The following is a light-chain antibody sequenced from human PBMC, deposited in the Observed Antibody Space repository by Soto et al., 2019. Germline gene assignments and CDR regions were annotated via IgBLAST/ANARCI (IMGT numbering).Light chain of an antibody. CDR3: QQYNDWPRT. J-gene: IGKJ1*01. CDR1: QSVSSN. Sequence: DIVMTQSPATLSVSPGERATLSCRASQSVSSNLAWYQQKRGQAPRLLMYGASTRATGIPVRFSGSGSGTEFPLIISSLQSEDFAVYFCQQYNDWPRTFGQGTKVEIK. V-gene: IGKV3-15*01. CDR2: GAS.